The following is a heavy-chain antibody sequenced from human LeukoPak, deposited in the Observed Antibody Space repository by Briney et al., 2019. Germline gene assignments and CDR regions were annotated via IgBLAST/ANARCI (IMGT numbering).Heavy chain of an antibody. CDR2: INAGNGNT. V-gene: IGHV1-3*01. CDR1: GYTFTSFA. Sequence: ASVKVSCKASGYTFTSFALHWVRQAPGQRLEWMGWINAGNGNTKYSQKFQGRVTIIRDTSATTAYMELSSLRSEDTAVYYCARDGGYNGYEPREMDYWGQGTLVTVSS. CDR3: ARDGGYNGYEPREMDY. J-gene: IGHJ4*02. D-gene: IGHD5-12*01.